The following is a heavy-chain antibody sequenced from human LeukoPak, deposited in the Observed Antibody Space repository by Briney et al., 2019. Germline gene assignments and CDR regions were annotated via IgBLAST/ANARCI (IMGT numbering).Heavy chain of an antibody. CDR1: GFTFSSYA. CDR3: ARPTKGVTAIDY. CDR2: ISSSGGST. J-gene: IGHJ4*01. D-gene: IGHD2-21*02. V-gene: IGHV3-23*01. Sequence: GGSLRLSCAASGFTFSSYAMSWVRQPPGKGLEWVSGISSSGGSTYYAESVKGRFTISRDNSKNTQFLQMNSLRAEDTAMYYCARPTKGVTAIDYWGHGTLVTVSS.